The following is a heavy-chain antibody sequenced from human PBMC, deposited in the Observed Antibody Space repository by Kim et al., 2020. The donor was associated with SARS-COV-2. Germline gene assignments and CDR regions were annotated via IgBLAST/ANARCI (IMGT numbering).Heavy chain of an antibody. J-gene: IGHJ3*02. CDR3: ARSPITMIVVVDAFDI. V-gene: IGHV4-31*03. D-gene: IGHD3-22*01. CDR1: GGSISSGGYY. CDR2: IYYSGST. Sequence: SETLSLTCTVSGGSISSGGYYWSWISQHPGKGLEWIGYIYYSGSTYYNPSLKSRVTISVDTSKNQFSLKLSSVTAADTAVYYCARSPITMIVVVDAFDIWGQGTMVTVSS.